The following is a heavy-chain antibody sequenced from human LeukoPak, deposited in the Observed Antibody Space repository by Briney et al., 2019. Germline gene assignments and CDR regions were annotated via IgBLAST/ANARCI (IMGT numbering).Heavy chain of an antibody. CDR2: ISYDGSNK. D-gene: IGHD2-2*02. CDR3: AKDGGGYCSSTSCYIRYYYYYMDV. J-gene: IGHJ6*03. V-gene: IGHV3-30*18. Sequence: GGSLRLSCAASGFTFSSYGMHWVRQAPGKGLEWVAVISYDGSNKYYADSVKGRFTISRDNSKNTLYLQMNSLRAEDTAVYYCAKDGGGYCSSTSCYIRYYYYYMDVWGKGTTVTVSS. CDR1: GFTFSSYG.